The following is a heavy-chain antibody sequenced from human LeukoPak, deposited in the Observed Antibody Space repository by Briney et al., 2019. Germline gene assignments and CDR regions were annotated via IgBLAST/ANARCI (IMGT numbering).Heavy chain of an antibody. CDR3: ARVHDSSVLSGLYYFDY. J-gene: IGHJ4*02. D-gene: IGHD6-13*01. V-gene: IGHV1-18*01. Sequence: ASVKVSCKASGYTFTSYGISWVRQAPGQGLEWMGWISAYNGNTNYAQKLQGRVTMTTDTSTSTAYMELRSLRSDDTAVYYCARVHDSSVLSGLYYFDYWGQGTLVTVSS. CDR1: GYTFTSYG. CDR2: ISAYNGNT.